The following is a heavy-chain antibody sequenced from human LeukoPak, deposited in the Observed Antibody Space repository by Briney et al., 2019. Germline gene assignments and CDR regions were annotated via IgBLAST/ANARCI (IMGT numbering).Heavy chain of an antibody. CDR2: ISGSGGST. CDR1: GFTFSSYA. CDR3: AKAVPLIVVVINYFDY. D-gene: IGHD3-22*01. J-gene: IGHJ4*02. V-gene: IGHV3-23*01. Sequence: GGSLRLSCAASGFTFSSYAMSWVRQAPGKGLEWVSAISGSGGSTYYADSVKGRFTISRDNSKNTLYLQMNSLRAEDTAVYYCAKAVPLIVVVINYFDYWGQGTLVTVSP.